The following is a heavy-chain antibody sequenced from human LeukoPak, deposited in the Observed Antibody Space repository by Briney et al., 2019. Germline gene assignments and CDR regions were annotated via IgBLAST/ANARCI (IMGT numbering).Heavy chain of an antibody. J-gene: IGHJ2*01. CDR3: ARDRSVVATRRTQDWYFDL. Sequence: PSETLSLTCTVSGGSISSYYWSWIRQPAGKGLEWIGRIYTSGSTNYNPSLKSRVTMSVDTSKNQFSLKLSSVTAADTAVYYCARDRSVVATRRTQDWYFDLWGRGTLVTVSS. CDR2: IYTSGST. CDR1: GGSISSYY. V-gene: IGHV4-4*07. D-gene: IGHD5-12*01.